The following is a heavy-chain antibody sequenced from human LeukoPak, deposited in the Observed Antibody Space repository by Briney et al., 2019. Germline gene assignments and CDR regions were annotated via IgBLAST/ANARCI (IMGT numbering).Heavy chain of an antibody. CDR3: ALVVAATDDFDY. CDR1: GFTFSSYA. V-gene: IGHV3-30*04. Sequence: PGGSLRLSCAASGFTFSSYAMHWVRQAPGKGLEWVAVISYDGSNKYYADSVKGRFTISRDNSKNTLYLQMNSLRAEDTAVYYCALVVAATDDFDYWGQGTLVTVSS. CDR2: ISYDGSNK. D-gene: IGHD2-15*01. J-gene: IGHJ4*02.